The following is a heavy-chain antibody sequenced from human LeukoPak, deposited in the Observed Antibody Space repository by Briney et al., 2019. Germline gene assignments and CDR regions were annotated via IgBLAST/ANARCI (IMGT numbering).Heavy chain of an antibody. CDR3: ARDRYCSSTSCNKEGFDY. CDR2: ISSSSSTI. CDR1: GCTFSSYS. V-gene: IGHV3-48*01. D-gene: IGHD2-2*02. J-gene: IGHJ4*02. Sequence: PGGSLRLSCAASGCTFSSYSMNWVRQAPGKGLEWVSYISSSSSTIYYADSVKGRFTISRDNAKNSLYLQMNSLRAEDTAVYYCARDRYCSSTSCNKEGFDYWGQGTLVTVSS.